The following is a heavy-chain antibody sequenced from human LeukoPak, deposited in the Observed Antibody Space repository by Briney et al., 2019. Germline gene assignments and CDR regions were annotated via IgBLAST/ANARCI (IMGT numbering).Heavy chain of an antibody. V-gene: IGHV4-30-4*01. CDR2: ISSTLSP. Sequence: GYISSTLSPYYHPSRKSRFTRSVEPAKNQFSLKLSSVTAADTAVYYCARYCSSTSFYGWFDPWGQGTLVTVSS. J-gene: IGHJ5*02. D-gene: IGHD2-2*01. CDR3: ARYCSSTSFYGWFDP.